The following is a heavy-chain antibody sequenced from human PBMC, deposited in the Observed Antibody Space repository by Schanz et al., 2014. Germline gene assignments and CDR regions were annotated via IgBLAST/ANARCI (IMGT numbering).Heavy chain of an antibody. CDR1: GFTVSSNY. V-gene: IGHV3-66*03. J-gene: IGHJ4*02. CDR3: ARDLLVSHYDFWSGNDY. Sequence: EVQLVESGGGLIQPGGSLRLSCAVSGFTVSSNYMSWVRQAPGKGLEWVSTVYMSAASTRYADSVKGRFIISRDSSKNTLYLQMNSLRADDTAVYYCARDLLVSHYDFWSGNDYWGQGTLVTVSS. CDR2: VYMSAAST. D-gene: IGHD3-3*01.